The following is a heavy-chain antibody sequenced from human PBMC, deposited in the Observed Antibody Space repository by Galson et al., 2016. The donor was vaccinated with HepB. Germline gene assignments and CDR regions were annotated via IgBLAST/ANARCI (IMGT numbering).Heavy chain of an antibody. Sequence: SLRLSCATSGFNFNDYNMHWVRQAPGKGLEWVAIIWYDGTIKFYADSVQGRFTISRDTSKNTVSLQMSSLSVEDAGFYYCAREFHGNYAVDYWGQGTLVADSS. CDR1: GFNFNDYN. J-gene: IGHJ4*02. CDR3: AREFHGNYAVDY. V-gene: IGHV3-33*01. CDR2: IWYDGTIK. D-gene: IGHD4-17*01.